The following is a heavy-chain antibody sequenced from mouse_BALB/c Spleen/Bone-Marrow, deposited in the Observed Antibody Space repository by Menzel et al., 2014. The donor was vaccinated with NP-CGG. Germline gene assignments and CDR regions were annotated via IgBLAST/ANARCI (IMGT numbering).Heavy chain of an antibody. CDR3: ARNANWLFAY. CDR2: INPGSGDT. CDR1: GYAFTNYL. Sequence: QVQLQQSGTELVRPGTSVKVSCKASGYAFTNYLIEWLKQRPGQGLEWIGVINPGSGDTSYNEKFRGKATLTADKSSSTAYMQLSSLTSDDSAVYFCARNANWLFAYWGQGTLVTVSA. D-gene: IGHD4-1*01. J-gene: IGHJ3*01. V-gene: IGHV1-54*01.